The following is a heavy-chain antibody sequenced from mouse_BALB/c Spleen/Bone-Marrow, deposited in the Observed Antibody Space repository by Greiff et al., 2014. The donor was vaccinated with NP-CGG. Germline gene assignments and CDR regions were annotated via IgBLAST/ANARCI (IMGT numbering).Heavy chain of an antibody. CDR2: ISSGGTT. J-gene: IGHJ4*01. CDR3: AGITTVDY. D-gene: IGHD1-1*01. CDR1: GFTFSGYA. Sequence: EVQLVESGGGLVKPGGSLKLSCAASGFTFSGYAMSWVRQTPEKRLEWVASISSGGTTYYPDSVMGRFTISRENARNILYLQMSSLRSEDAAMYYCAGITTVDYWGQGASVTVSS. V-gene: IGHV5-6-5*01.